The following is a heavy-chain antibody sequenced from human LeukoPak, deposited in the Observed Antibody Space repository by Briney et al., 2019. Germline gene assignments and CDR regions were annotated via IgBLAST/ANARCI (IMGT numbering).Heavy chain of an antibody. Sequence: ASVKVSCKSSGGTFSSYTINWVRQAPGQGLEWMGGIIPIFGTANYAQKFQGRVTIIADESTNTACMELSSLRSEDTAVYYCARGAVPYSTSSRITPWGQGTLVTVSS. D-gene: IGHD6-6*01. CDR1: GGTFSSYT. CDR2: IIPIFGTA. J-gene: IGHJ5*02. CDR3: ARGAVPYSTSSRITP. V-gene: IGHV1-69*01.